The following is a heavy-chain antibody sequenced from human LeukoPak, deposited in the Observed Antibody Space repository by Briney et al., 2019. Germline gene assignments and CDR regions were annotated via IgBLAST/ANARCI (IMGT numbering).Heavy chain of an antibody. D-gene: IGHD2-15*01. Sequence: TGGSLRLSCAASGFTFSSYAMSWVRQAPGKGLEWVSAISGSGGSTYYADSVKGRFTISRDNSKNTLYLQMNSLRAEDTAVYYCAKHIVVVVAAHFDYWGQGTLFTVSS. CDR3: AKHIVVVVAAHFDY. V-gene: IGHV3-23*01. J-gene: IGHJ4*02. CDR1: GFTFSSYA. CDR2: ISGSGGST.